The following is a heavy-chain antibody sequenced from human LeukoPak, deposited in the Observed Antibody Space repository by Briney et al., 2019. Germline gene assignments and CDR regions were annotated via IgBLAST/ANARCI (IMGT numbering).Heavy chain of an antibody. Sequence: ASVKVSCKASGYTFTSYDINWVRQATGQGLEWMGWMKPNSGNTGYAQKFQGRVTITRNTSISTAYMELSSLRSEDTAVYYCARAPYCSSTSCYSPLDYWGQGTLVTVSS. CDR1: GYTFTSYD. D-gene: IGHD2-2*01. CDR3: ARAPYCSSTSCYSPLDY. J-gene: IGHJ4*02. CDR2: MKPNSGNT. V-gene: IGHV1-8*03.